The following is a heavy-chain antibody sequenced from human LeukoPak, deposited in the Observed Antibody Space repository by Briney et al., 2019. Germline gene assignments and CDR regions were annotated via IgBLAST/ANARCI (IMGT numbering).Heavy chain of an antibody. CDR1: GGSISIYY. CDR3: ARVRYYYGSGSYLNWFDH. Sequence: SETLSLTCTVSGGSISIYYWSWLRQPPGKGLEWLGYIYYSGSTNYNPSLKSRVTISVDTSKNQFSLKLSSVTAADTAVYYCARVRYYYGSGSYLNWFDHWGQGTLVTVSS. J-gene: IGHJ5*02. CDR2: IYYSGST. D-gene: IGHD3-10*01. V-gene: IGHV4-59*01.